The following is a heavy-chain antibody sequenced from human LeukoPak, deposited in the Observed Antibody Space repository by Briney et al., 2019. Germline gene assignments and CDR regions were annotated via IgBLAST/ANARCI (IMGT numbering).Heavy chain of an antibody. CDR1: GYSFTSYW. Sequence: GESLKISCKGSGYSFTSYWIGWVRQMPGKGLEWMGIIYPGDSGTRYSPSFQGQVTISADKSISTAYLQWSSLKASDTAMYYCARQKRYSYGATLEAYFDYWGQGTLVTVSS. D-gene: IGHD5-18*01. J-gene: IGHJ4*02. CDR2: IYPGDSGT. V-gene: IGHV5-51*01. CDR3: ARQKRYSYGATLEAYFDY.